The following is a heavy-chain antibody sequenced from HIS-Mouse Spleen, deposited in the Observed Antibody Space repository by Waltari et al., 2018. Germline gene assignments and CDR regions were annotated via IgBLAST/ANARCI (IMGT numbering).Heavy chain of an antibody. CDR1: GGSFSGYY. V-gene: IGHV4-34*01. Sequence: QVQLQQWCAGLLKPSETLSLTCAVYGGSFSGYYWCWLRQPPGKGLEWIGEINHSGSTNYNPSLKSRVTISVDTSKNQFSLKLSSVTAADTAVYYCARGQVGATHYWGQGTLVTVSS. CDR3: ARGQVGATHY. J-gene: IGHJ4*02. D-gene: IGHD1-26*01. CDR2: INHSGST.